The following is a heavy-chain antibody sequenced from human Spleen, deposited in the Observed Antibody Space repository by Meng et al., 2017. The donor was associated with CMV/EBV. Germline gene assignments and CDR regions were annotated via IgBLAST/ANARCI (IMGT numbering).Heavy chain of an antibody. CDR3: AKSGPTAKGYPNYYYALDV. CDR1: GGTFSSYT. CDR2: IIPIVGIA. D-gene: IGHD2-21*02. V-gene: IGHV1-69*02. Sequence: SVKVSCKASGGTFSSYTISWVRQAPGQGLEWLGRIIPIVGIANYAQKFQGRVTITADKSTSTAYMELSSLRSEDTAEYYCAKSGPTAKGYPNYYYALDVWGQGTTVTVSS. J-gene: IGHJ6*02.